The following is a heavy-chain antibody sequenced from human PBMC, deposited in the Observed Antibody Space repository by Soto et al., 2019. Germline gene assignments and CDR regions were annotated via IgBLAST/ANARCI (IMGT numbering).Heavy chain of an antibody. CDR2: INAGNGNT. V-gene: IGHV1-3*01. CDR3: ARAVAVAADFDY. J-gene: IGHJ4*02. CDR1: GYTFTGYA. Sequence: ASVKVSCKASGYTFTGYAMHWVRQAPGQRLEWMGWINAGNGNTKYSQKLQGRVTITRDTSASTAYMELSSLRSEDTAVYYCARAVAVAADFDYWGQGTLVTVPQ. D-gene: IGHD6-19*01.